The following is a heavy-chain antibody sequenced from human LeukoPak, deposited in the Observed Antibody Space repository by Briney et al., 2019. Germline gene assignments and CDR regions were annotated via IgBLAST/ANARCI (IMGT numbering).Heavy chain of an antibody. CDR1: GFTFSSYA. V-gene: IGHV3-23*01. CDR2: ISGSGGST. Sequence: PGGSLRLSCAASGFTFSSYAMSWVRQAPGKGLEWVSAISGSGGSTYYADSVKGRFTISRDNSKNTLYLQMNSLRAEDTAVYYCAKDWYYYDSSGYGALDYGGQGTLGTVS. J-gene: IGHJ4*02. CDR3: AKDWYYYDSSGYGALDY. D-gene: IGHD3-22*01.